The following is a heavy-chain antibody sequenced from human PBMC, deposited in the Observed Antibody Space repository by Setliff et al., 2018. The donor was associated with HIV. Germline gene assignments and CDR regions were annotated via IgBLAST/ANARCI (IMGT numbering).Heavy chain of an antibody. CDR3: ARDGRSYYYYYYMDV. J-gene: IGHJ6*03. V-gene: IGHV4-39*07. CDR2: IYYSGST. Sequence: SETLSLTCIVSGGSISSSSHYWGWIRQPPGKGLEWIGNIYYSGSTYYNPSLKSRVTISVDTSKNQFSLKLSSVTAADTAVYYCARDGRSYYYYYYMDVWGKGTTVTVSS. CDR1: GGSISSSSHY.